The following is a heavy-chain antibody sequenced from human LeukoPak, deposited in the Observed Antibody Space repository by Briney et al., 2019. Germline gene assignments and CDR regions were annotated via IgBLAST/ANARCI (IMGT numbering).Heavy chain of an antibody. CDR1: GGSISSSSYY. V-gene: IGHV4-39*07. Sequence: PSETLSLTCTVSGGSISSSSYYWGWIRQPPGKGLEWIGSIYYSGSTYYNPSLKSRVTISVDTSKNQFSLKLSSVTAADTAVYYCARVTSGGWLQFNYYYYMDVWGKGTTVTVSS. CDR2: IYYSGST. D-gene: IGHD5-24*01. J-gene: IGHJ6*03. CDR3: ARVTSGGWLQFNYYYYMDV.